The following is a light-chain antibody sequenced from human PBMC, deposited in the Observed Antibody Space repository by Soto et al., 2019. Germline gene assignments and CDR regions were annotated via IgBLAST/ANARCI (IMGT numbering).Light chain of an antibody. J-gene: IGKJ1*01. CDR3: QQYDNSVWT. V-gene: IGKV3-20*01. CDR1: QSVSTNN. Sequence: IVLTQSPCTLSSTPGERATLSCSASQSVSTNNLAWYQQRPGQAPRLLIYGASRRATGIPDRFSGSGSGTDFTLTISRLEPEDLAVYYRQQYDNSVWTFGQGTKV. CDR2: GAS.